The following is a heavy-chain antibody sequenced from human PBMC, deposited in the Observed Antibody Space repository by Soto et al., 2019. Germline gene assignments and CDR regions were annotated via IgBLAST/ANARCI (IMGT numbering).Heavy chain of an antibody. D-gene: IGHD3-3*01. J-gene: IGHJ6*02. CDR2: IYHSGRT. CDR1: NGSISTYDYS. V-gene: IGHV4-30-2*01. CDR3: ARDMTIFGVAPGGGMDV. Sequence: SETLSLTCTVSNGSISTYDYSWTWIRQPPGRGLEWIGSIYHSGRTYYMPSLRSRLTMSLDKAKNQFSLNLSSMTAADTAVYFCARDMTIFGVAPGGGMDVWGQGTRVTFSS.